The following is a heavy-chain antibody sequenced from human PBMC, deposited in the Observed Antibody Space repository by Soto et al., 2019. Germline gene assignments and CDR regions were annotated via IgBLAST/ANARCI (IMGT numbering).Heavy chain of an antibody. Sequence: GGSLRLSCAASGFTFSSYAMHWVRQAPGKGLEWVAVISYDGSNKYYADSVKGRFTISRDNSKNTLYLQMNSLRAEDTAVYYCARGEHIVVVTATHDYWGQGTLVTVSS. V-gene: IGHV3-30-3*01. CDR3: ARGEHIVVVTATHDY. CDR1: GFTFSSYA. D-gene: IGHD2-21*02. CDR2: ISYDGSNK. J-gene: IGHJ4*02.